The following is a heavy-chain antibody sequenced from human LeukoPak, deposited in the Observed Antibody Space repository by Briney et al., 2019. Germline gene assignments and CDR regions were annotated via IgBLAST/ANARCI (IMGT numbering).Heavy chain of an antibody. CDR1: RYTFTSSG. CDR3: ARDLPTAGGDYYPTFDY. D-gene: IGHD2-21*02. CDR2: ISAYNRNT. J-gene: IGHJ4*02. V-gene: IGHV1-18*01. Sequence: ASVKASYKPSRYTFTSSGTSWVREAPGQGVRGMGWISAYNRNTNYAQKLQGRVTMTTDTSTSTAYMELSTLRFDATAVYYCARDLPTAGGDYYPTFDYWGQGTLVTVSS.